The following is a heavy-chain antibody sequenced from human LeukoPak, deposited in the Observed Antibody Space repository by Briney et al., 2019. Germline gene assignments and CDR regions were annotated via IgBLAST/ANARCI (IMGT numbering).Heavy chain of an antibody. CDR1: GGSISTYY. D-gene: IGHD1-1*01. CDR2: IYYSGST. Sequence: ASETPSLTCTVSGGSISTYYWSWIRQSPGKGLEWIGSIYYSGSTNYNPSLKNRVTISVDTSKNQFSLELSSVTAADTAVYYCAVNLTRHTFDIWGQGTMVTVSS. V-gene: IGHV4-59*08. J-gene: IGHJ3*02. CDR3: AVNLTRHTFDI.